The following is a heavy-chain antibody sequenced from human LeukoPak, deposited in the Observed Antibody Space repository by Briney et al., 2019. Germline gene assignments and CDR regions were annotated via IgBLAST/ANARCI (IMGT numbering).Heavy chain of an antibody. J-gene: IGHJ4*02. V-gene: IGHV3-74*01. CDR2: IRGDGSLL. CDR1: GFDFSSHW. D-gene: IGHD1-26*01. Sequence: PGGSLRLSCEASGFDFSSHWMHWVRQAPGKGLVWISNIRGDGSLLGYADSVKGRFTVPRDNAKNTLFLHMTSLRAEDTAVYYCARDEVGAPPIDYWGQGALVTVSS. CDR3: ARDEVGAPPIDY.